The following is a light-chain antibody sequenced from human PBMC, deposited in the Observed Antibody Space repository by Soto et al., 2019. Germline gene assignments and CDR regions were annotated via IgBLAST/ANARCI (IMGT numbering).Light chain of an antibody. J-gene: IGLJ1*01. CDR1: SSDVGGYNY. CDR3: CSDAGSYTWV. V-gene: IGLV2-11*01. CDR2: DVS. Sequence: QSVLTQPRSVSGSPGQSVTISCTGTSSDVGGYNYVSWYRQHPGKAPKLMIYDVSKRPSGVPDRFSGSKSGNTASLTISGLQAEDEDDYYCCSDAGSYTWVFVTGTKVTVL.